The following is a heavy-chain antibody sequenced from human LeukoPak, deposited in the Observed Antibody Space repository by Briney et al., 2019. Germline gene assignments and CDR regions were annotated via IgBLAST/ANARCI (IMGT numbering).Heavy chain of an antibody. CDR1: GFTFSSYS. D-gene: IGHD3-22*01. V-gene: IGHV3-48*01. Sequence: GGSLRLSCAASGFTFSSYSMNWVRQAPGRGLEWISYISSSSSTIYYADSVKGRFTISRDNAKNSLYLQLNSLRAEDTAVYYCARVLHKRNYDSSDYYGSWGQGTLVTVSS. CDR3: ARVLHKRNYDSSDYYGS. CDR2: ISSSSSTI. J-gene: IGHJ5*02.